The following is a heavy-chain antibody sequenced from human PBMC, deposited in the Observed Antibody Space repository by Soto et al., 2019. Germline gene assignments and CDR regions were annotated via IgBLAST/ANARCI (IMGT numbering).Heavy chain of an antibody. D-gene: IGHD6-13*01. J-gene: IGHJ1*01. CDR2: ISGGDSTT. Sequence: GGSLRLSCEASGFTFSSYAMSWVRQAPGKGLEWVSGISGGDSTTYYADSVKGRFTISRDNSKNTLYLQVNSLRAEDTAVYYCARDQAAGGTISRYFQDWGQGTLVTVSS. V-gene: IGHV3-23*01. CDR3: ARDQAAGGTISRYFQD. CDR1: GFTFSSYA.